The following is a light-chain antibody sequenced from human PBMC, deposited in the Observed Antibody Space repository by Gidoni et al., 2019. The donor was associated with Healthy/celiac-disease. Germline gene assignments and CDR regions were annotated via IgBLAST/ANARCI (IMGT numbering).Light chain of an antibody. CDR2: AAS. V-gene: IGKV1-39*01. CDR3: QQSYSTPPWT. Sequence: EIKMTQSPSSLSASVGDRVTITCLASQSISSYLNWYQQKPGKAPKLLIYAASSLQSGVPSRFSCSGSGTDFTLTISSLQPEYFATYYCQQSYSTPPWTFGQGTKVEIK. J-gene: IGKJ1*01. CDR1: QSISSY.